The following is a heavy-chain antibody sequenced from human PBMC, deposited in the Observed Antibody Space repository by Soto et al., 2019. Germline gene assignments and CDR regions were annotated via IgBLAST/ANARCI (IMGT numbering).Heavy chain of an antibody. D-gene: IGHD5-18*01. Sequence: SETLSLTCTVSGGSISSYYWSWIRQPPGKGLEWIGYIYYSGSTNYNPSLKSRVTISVDTSKNQFSLKLSSVTAADTAVYYCARVGVGYSYGYFDYWGQGTLVTVSS. V-gene: IGHV4-59*01. CDR1: GGSISSYY. CDR2: IYYSGST. J-gene: IGHJ4*02. CDR3: ARVGVGYSYGYFDY.